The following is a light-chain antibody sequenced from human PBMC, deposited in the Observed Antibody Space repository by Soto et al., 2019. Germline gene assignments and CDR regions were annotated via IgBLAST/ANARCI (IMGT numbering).Light chain of an antibody. J-gene: IGKJ1*01. CDR3: QQYNSYSPWT. V-gene: IGKV1-5*01. CDR2: DAS. CDR1: QSISRL. Sequence: VEMTQSPSTLSASVGDRVTITCRASQSISRLLAWYQQKPGKAPKLLIYDASSLESGVPSRFSGSGSGTEFTLTISNLQPDDFATYYCQQYNSYSPWTFAQGTKVDIK.